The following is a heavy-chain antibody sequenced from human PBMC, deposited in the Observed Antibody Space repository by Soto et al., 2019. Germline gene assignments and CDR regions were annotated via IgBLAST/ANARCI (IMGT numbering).Heavy chain of an antibody. D-gene: IGHD5-18*01. J-gene: IGHJ5*02. CDR2: INPNSGGT. CDR1: GYTFTSYD. CDR3: ARGVRGYSYVYSGDWFDP. Sequence: ASVKVSCKASGYTFTSYDINWVRQATGQGLEWMGWINPNSGGTNYAQKFQGRVTMTRDTSISTAYMELSRLRSDDTAVYYCARGVRGYSYVYSGDWFDPWGQGTLVTVSS. V-gene: IGHV1-2*02.